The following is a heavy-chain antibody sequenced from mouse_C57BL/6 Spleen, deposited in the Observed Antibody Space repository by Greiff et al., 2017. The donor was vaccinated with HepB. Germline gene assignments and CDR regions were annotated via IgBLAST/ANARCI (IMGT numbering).Heavy chain of an antibody. Sequence: EVQLQQSGPELVKPGASVKMSCKASGYTFTDYNMHWVKQSHGKGLEWIGYINPNNGGTSYNQKFKGKATLTVNKSSSTAYMELRSLTSEDSAVYYCARPGYDWYFDVWGTGTTVTVSS. CDR2: INPNNGGT. V-gene: IGHV1-22*01. J-gene: IGHJ1*03. CDR1: GYTFTDYN. D-gene: IGHD2-2*01. CDR3: ARPGYDWYFDV.